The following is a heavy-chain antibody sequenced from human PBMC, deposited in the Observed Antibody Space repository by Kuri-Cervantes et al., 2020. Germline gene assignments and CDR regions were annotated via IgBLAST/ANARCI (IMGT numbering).Heavy chain of an antibody. Sequence: GSLRLSCTVSGGSISSYYWSWIRQPPGKGLEWIGYIYYSGSTNYNPSLKSRFTIFVDTSKNKFSLKLSSVTAADTAVYYCARLNSNSEDYWGQGTLVTVSS. D-gene: IGHD4-11*01. CDR2: IYYSGST. CDR3: ARLNSNSEDY. J-gene: IGHJ4*02. CDR1: GGSISSYY. V-gene: IGHV4-59*01.